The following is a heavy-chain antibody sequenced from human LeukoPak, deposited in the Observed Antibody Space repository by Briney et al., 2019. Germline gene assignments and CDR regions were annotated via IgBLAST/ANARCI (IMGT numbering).Heavy chain of an antibody. CDR1: GFTFSSYA. CDR2: ISGSGGST. CDR3: AKEPTYYYDSSVYSYFDY. J-gene: IGHJ4*02. Sequence: GRSLRLSCAASGFTFSSYAMGSVRQAPGKWLEWVSSISGSGGSTHYADSVKGQLDISRDNSKNTLYLQMNSLRAEDTAIYYCAKEPTYYYDSSVYSYFDYWGQGTLVTVSS. V-gene: IGHV3-23*01. D-gene: IGHD3-22*01.